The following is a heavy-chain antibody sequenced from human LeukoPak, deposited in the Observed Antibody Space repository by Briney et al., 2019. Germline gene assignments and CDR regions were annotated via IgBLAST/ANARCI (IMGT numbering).Heavy chain of an antibody. CDR1: GGSFSDYY. CDR2: INHSGST. Sequence: SETLSLTCALYGGSFSDYYWSWIRQPPGKGLEWIGEINHSGSTNYNPSLKSRVTISVDTSKNQFSLKLSSVTAADTAVYYCARGVLRGQWLVPATKAFDIWGQGTMVTVSS. J-gene: IGHJ3*02. CDR3: ARGVLRGQWLVPATKAFDI. D-gene: IGHD6-19*01. V-gene: IGHV4-34*01.